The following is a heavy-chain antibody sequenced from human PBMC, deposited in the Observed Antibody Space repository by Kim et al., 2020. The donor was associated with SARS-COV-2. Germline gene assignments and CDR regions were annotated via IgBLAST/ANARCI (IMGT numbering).Heavy chain of an antibody. J-gene: IGHJ4*02. D-gene: IGHD4-17*01. CDR2: IVVGSGNT. Sequence: SVKVSCKASGFTFTSSAVQWVRQARGQRLEWIGWIVVGSGNTNYAQKFQERVTITRDMSTSTAYMELSSLRSEDTAVYYCAAEHDYGDPRGLDYWGQGTLVTVSS. CDR1: GFTFTSSA. CDR3: AAEHDYGDPRGLDY. V-gene: IGHV1-58*01.